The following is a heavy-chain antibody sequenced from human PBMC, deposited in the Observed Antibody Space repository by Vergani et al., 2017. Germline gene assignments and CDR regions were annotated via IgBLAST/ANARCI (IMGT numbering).Heavy chain of an antibody. Sequence: QVQLQESGPGLVKPSETLSLTCTVSGGSISSYYWSWIRQPPGKGLEWIGYIYYSGSTNYNPSLKSRVTISVDTSKNQFSLKLSPVTAADTAVYYCARAVVPAARYYYYYMDVWGKGTTVTVSS. CDR3: ARAVVPAARYYYYYMDV. D-gene: IGHD2-2*01. V-gene: IGHV4-59*01. CDR2: IYYSGST. J-gene: IGHJ6*03. CDR1: GGSISSYY.